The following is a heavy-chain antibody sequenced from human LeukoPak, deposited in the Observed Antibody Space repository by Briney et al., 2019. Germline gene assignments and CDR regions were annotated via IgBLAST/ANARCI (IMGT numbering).Heavy chain of an antibody. V-gene: IGHV3-7*01. CDR1: GFNFGNYW. CDR3: ARDLSPAGSGHYLDAFDI. CDR2: INRDGSVK. Sequence: GGSLRLSCVGSGFNFGNYWMTWVRQAPGKGLEWVANINRDGSVKNYVDSVKGRFTISRDKAKSSLFLQANSLRAEDTAVYYCARDLSPAGSGHYLDAFDIWGQGTMVTVSS. J-gene: IGHJ3*02. D-gene: IGHD6-19*01.